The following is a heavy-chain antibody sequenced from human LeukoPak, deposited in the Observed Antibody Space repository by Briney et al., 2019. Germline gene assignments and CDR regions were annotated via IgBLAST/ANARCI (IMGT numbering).Heavy chain of an antibody. D-gene: IGHD3-10*01. J-gene: IGHJ4*02. Sequence: GGSLRLSCAASGFTFSDYEMNWVRQAPGKGLEWVSYISSSGITIYYADSVKGRFTISRDNSKNTLYLQMNSLRAEDTAVYYCAKGGRGFGELLPGYWGQGTLVTVSP. V-gene: IGHV3-48*01. CDR2: ISSSGITI. CDR3: AKGGRGFGELLPGY. CDR1: GFTFSDYE.